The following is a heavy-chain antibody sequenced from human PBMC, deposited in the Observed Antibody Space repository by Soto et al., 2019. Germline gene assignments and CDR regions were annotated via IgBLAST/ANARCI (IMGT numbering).Heavy chain of an antibody. CDR2: ITSGGRSI. CDR1: GFTFSDYE. V-gene: IGHV3-48*03. Sequence: EVQLVESGGGLVQPGVSLRLSCAASGFTFSDYEMNWVRQAPGKGLEWVSYITSGGRSIYYADSVKGRFTISRDNAENSLFLQMNSLRADDTAVYYCARRMASPDRWGQVTLVTVSS. CDR3: ARRMASPDR. D-gene: IGHD2-15*01. J-gene: IGHJ5*02.